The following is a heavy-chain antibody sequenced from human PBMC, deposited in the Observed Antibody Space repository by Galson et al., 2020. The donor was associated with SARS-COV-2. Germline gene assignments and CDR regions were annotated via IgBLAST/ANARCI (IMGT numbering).Heavy chain of an antibody. J-gene: IGHJ4*02. D-gene: IGHD6-19*01. V-gene: IGHV3-48*03. CDR1: GLTFSNYE. CDR2: ISSSGSTM. Sequence: GGSLRLSCAASGLTFSNYEMNWVRQAPGKGLEWVSYISSSGSTMYYADSVKGRFTISRDNAKNSLYLQMDSLRAEDTAVYYCARDLGSGWYGPFLRWGQGTLVTVSS. CDR3: ARDLGSGWYGPFLR.